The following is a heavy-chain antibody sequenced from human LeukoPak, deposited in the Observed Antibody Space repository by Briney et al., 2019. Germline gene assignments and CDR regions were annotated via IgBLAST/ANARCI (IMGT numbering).Heavy chain of an antibody. Sequence: SETLSLTCTVSGGSISSYYWSWIRQPPGKGLEWIGYIYYSGSTNYNPSLKSRVTISVDTSKDQFSLKLSSVTAADTAVYYCARRSYSNYFDFWGQGTLVTVSS. J-gene: IGHJ4*02. V-gene: IGHV4-59*08. D-gene: IGHD1-26*01. CDR3: ARRSYSNYFDF. CDR2: IYYSGST. CDR1: GGSISSYY.